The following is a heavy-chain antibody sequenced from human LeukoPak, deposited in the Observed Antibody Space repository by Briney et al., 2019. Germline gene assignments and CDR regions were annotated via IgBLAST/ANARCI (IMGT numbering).Heavy chain of an antibody. V-gene: IGHV1-46*01. Sequence: GASVKASCKASGYTFTSYYTHWVRQAPGQEVEWMGLINHSGGSTSYAQKFQGRVTMTRDTSTSTVYIELSSLRSEDTAVYYCARDLSRRGLYSSSSDYYYMDVWGKGTTVTVSS. D-gene: IGHD6-6*01. J-gene: IGHJ6*03. CDR3: ARDLSRRGLYSSSSDYYYMDV. CDR1: GYTFTSYY. CDR2: INHSGGST.